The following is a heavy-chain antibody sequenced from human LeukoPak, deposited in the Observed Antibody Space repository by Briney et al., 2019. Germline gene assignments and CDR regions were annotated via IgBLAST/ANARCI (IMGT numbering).Heavy chain of an antibody. Sequence: SVKVSCKASRGTFSNYAISWVRQAPGQRPEWMGGFIPVFGTAHYAQNFQGRVTITADESTSTVYLELSSLRSEDTAVYYCARDVDDVVVIPAAMDVWGQGTAVTVSS. CDR1: RGTFSNYA. CDR2: FIPVFGTA. J-gene: IGHJ6*02. V-gene: IGHV1-69*13. CDR3: ARDVDDVVVIPAAMDV. D-gene: IGHD2-2*01.